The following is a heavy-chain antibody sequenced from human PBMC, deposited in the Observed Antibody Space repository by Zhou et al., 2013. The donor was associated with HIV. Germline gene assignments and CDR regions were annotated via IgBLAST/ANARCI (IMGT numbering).Heavy chain of an antibody. CDR2: INPGIGST. Sequence: QVQLVQSGTEVKKPGASVNISCKASGYTFTANYIHWVRQAPGQGLEWMGLINPGIGSTYYAEKFQGRVTMTRDTSTSTVNMQLGTLTSEDTAVYYCNRGMQGWVNDAFDIWGQGTMVTVSS. CDR3: NRGMQGWVNDAFDI. J-gene: IGHJ3*02. D-gene: IGHD2-21*01. CDR1: GYTFTANY. V-gene: IGHV1-46*03.